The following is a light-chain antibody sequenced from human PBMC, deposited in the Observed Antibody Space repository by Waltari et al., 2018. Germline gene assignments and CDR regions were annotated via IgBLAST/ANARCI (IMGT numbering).Light chain of an antibody. V-gene: IGKV3-20*01. Sequence: IVLTQSPGTLSLSPGEGATLSCRASQSVSKFLAWYQQKPGQAPRLLIYHASNRASGIPDRFSGSGFGTDFSLTISRLEPEDFAVYYCQKYESLPATFGQGTKVEVK. CDR3: QKYESLPAT. CDR2: HAS. CDR1: QSVSKF. J-gene: IGKJ1*01.